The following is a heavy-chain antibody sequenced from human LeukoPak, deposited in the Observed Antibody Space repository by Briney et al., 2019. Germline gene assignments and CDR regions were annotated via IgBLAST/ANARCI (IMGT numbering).Heavy chain of an antibody. CDR2: IIPIFGTA. CDR3: ARVPGAAAGTFPWGYYYYGMDV. Sequence: ASVKVSCKASGGTFSSYAISWVRQAPGQGLEWMGGIIPIFGTANYARKFQGRVTITADESTSTAYMELSSLRSEDTAVYYCARVPGAAAGTFPWGYYYYGMDVWGQGTTVTVSS. J-gene: IGHJ6*02. CDR1: GGTFSSYA. D-gene: IGHD6-13*01. V-gene: IGHV1-69*13.